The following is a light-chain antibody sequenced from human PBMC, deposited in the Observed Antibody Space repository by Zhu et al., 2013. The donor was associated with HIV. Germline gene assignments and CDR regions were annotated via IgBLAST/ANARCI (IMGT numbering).Light chain of an antibody. CDR1: QSVTNNY. V-gene: IGKV3D-20*02. J-gene: IGKJ3*01. CDR2: GAS. CDR3: QQRRT. Sequence: EIVLTQSPGTLSLSPGERATLSCRASQSVTNNYLAWYQQKPGQAPRLLIYGASSRATGIPDRFSGSGSGTDFTLTISRLEPEDFEIYYCQQRRTFGPGTKVDIK.